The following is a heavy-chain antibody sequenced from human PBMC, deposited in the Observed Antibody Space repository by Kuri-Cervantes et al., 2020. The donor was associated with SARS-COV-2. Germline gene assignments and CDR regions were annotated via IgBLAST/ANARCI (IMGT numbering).Heavy chain of an antibody. CDR1: GYTFTTYY. CDR3: ARGGAVAGTTHDAFDI. Sequence: AVKVSCKASGYTFTTYYMHWVRQAPGQGLEWMGIINPSGGSTSYAQKFQGRVTMNRDTSTSTVYMELSSLRSEDTAVDYRARGGAVAGTTHDAFDIWGQGTMVTVSS. J-gene: IGHJ3*02. CDR2: INPSGGST. D-gene: IGHD6-19*01. V-gene: IGHV1-46*01.